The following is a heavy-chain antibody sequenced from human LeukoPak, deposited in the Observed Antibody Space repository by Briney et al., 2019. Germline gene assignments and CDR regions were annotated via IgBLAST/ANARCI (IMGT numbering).Heavy chain of an antibody. D-gene: IGHD3-10*01. Sequence: SETLSLTCTVSGGSISSYYWSWIRQPPGKGLEWIGYIYYSGSTNYNPSLKSRVTISVDTSKNQLSLKLSSVTAADTAVYYCARRSIVGRYYGSGSRREYYFDYWGQGTLVTVSS. CDR3: ARRSIVGRYYGSGSRREYYFDY. CDR1: GGSISSYY. J-gene: IGHJ4*02. CDR2: IYYSGST. V-gene: IGHV4-59*08.